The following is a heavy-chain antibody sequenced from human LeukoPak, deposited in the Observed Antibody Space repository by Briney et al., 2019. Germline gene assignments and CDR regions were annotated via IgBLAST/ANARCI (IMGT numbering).Heavy chain of an antibody. CDR1: GFTFSSYA. V-gene: IGHV3-30-3*01. J-gene: IGHJ4*02. CDR2: ISYDGSNK. CDR3: ARDLGY. Sequence: GGSLRLSCAASGFTFSSYAMHWVRQAPGKGLEWVAVISYDGSNKYYADSVKGRFTISRDNSKNTLYLQMNSLRAEDTAVYYCARDLGYWGQGTLVTVPS.